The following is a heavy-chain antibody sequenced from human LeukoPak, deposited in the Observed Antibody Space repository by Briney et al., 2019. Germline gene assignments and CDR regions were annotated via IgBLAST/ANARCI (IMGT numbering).Heavy chain of an antibody. Sequence: PSETLSLTCAVSGGSISSSNWWSWVRQPPGKGLEWIGEIYHSGSTNYNPSLKSRVTISVDKSKNQFSLKLSSVTAADTAVYYCARRPLGYCSSTSCYRAGAFDIWGQGTMVTVSS. V-gene: IGHV4-4*02. J-gene: IGHJ3*02. CDR1: GGSISSSNW. CDR2: IYHSGST. D-gene: IGHD2-2*01. CDR3: ARRPLGYCSSTSCYRAGAFDI.